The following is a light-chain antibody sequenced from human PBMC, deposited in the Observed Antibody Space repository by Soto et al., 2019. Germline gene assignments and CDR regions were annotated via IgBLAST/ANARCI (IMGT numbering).Light chain of an antibody. CDR3: QQSYITPPWT. V-gene: IGKV1-39*01. CDR2: AAS. J-gene: IGKJ1*01. CDR1: QSVSSY. Sequence: DIQMTQSPSSLSASVGDRVTITCRTSQSVSSYLNWYQQKPGKAPKLLISAASSLQGGVPSRFSGSGSGIDFTLTISSLQPEDFATYYCQQSYITPPWTFGQGTKVEVK.